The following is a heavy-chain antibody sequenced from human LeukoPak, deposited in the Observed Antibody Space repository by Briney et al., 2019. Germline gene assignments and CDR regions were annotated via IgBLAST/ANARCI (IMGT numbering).Heavy chain of an antibody. V-gene: IGHV3-30*02. CDR1: GFTFSTYG. J-gene: IGHJ4*02. Sequence: GGSLRLSCAASGFTFSTYGMHWVRQAPGKGLEWVAFIRHDGSNKYYVDSVKGRFTISRDNSKNTLYLQMNNLRAEDTAVYYGAKHPSRPYNYGSASVDFWGQGTLVTVSS. CDR2: IRHDGSNK. CDR3: AKHPSRPYNYGSASVDF. D-gene: IGHD5-18*01.